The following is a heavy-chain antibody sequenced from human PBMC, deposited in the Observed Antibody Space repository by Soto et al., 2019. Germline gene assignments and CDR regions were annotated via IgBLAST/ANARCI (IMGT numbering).Heavy chain of an antibody. V-gene: IGHV1-69*01. Sequence: QVQLVQSGAEVKKPGSSVKVSCKASGGTFSSYAISWVRQAPGQGLEWMGGIIPIFGTANYAQKFQGRVTITADESTSPGSMELSSRGAEDIAVYYCAKDPSRTGKSYSYQLYGMDGRGQGTNVTVSS. CDR1: GGTFSSYA. CDR3: AKDPSRTGKSYSYQLYGMDG. CDR2: IIPIFGTA. D-gene: IGHD1-1*01. J-gene: IGHJ6*02.